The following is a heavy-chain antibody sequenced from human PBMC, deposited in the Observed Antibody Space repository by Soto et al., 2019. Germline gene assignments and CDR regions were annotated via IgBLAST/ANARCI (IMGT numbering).Heavy chain of an antibody. CDR1: GFIFSSSA. CDR3: TRDRGYSSYYMDV. Sequence: SVKVSCKTSGFIFSSSAVQWVRQARGQRLEWMGRIVVGSGNTDLAQKFHKRLTLTRDMSTSTVYMELRSLTFEDTAVYYCTRDRGYSSYYMDVWGKGTTVTISS. V-gene: IGHV1-58*01. CDR2: IVVGSGNT. D-gene: IGHD5-12*01. J-gene: IGHJ6*03.